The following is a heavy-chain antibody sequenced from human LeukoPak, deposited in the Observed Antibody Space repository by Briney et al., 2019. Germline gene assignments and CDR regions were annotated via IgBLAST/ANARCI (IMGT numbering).Heavy chain of an antibody. CDR3: ASSGTQTDY. J-gene: IGHJ4*02. CDR1: GGSFSGYY. CDR2: INHSGST. V-gene: IGHV4-34*01. Sequence: SETLSLTCAVYGGSFSGYYWSWIRQPPGKGLEWIGEINHSGSTNYNPSLKSRVTISVDTSKNQSSLKLSSVTAADMAVYYCASSGTQTDYWGQGTLVTVSS. D-gene: IGHD1-1*01.